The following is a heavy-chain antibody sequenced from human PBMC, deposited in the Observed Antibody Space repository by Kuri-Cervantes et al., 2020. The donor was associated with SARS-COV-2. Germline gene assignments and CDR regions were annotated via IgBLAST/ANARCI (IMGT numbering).Heavy chain of an antibody. CDR3: ARVRYCSSTSYRQCGWFDP. CDR2: INHSGST. V-gene: IGHV4-34*01. CDR1: GGSSSGYY. J-gene: IGHJ5*02. Sequence: SETLSLTCAVYGGSSSGYYWSWIRQPQGQGLEWIGEINHSGSTNYNPSLKSRVTISVDTSKNQFSLKLSSVTAADTAVYYCARVRYCSSTSYRQCGWFDPWGQGTLVTVSS. D-gene: IGHD2-2*01.